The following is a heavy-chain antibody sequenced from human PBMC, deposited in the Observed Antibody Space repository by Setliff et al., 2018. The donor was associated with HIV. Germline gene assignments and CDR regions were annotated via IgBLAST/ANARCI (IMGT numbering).Heavy chain of an antibody. CDR1: GGSISSGGYY. D-gene: IGHD3-22*01. Sequence: SETLSLTCTVSGGSISSGGYYWSWIRQPAGKGLEWIGRIYTSGSTNYNPSLKSRLTISVDTSKNQFSLKLSSVTAADTAVYYCARSGLYDSSGYYLEYFDHWGQGTLVTVSS. CDR3: ARSGLYDSSGYYLEYFDH. J-gene: IGHJ4*02. CDR2: IYTSGST. V-gene: IGHV4-61*02.